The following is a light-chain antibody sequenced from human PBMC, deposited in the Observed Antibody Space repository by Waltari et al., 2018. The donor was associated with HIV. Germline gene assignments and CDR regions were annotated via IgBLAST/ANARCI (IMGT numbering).Light chain of an antibody. J-gene: IGLJ2*01. CDR3: QVWDSSSDHVV. V-gene: IGLV3-21*04. CDR1: NMGSKR. CDR2: YDS. Sequence: SYVLTQPPSVSVAPGKTARITCGGTNMGSKRGHWYQQKPGQAPLLVIYYDSARPSGIPERFSGSNSGNTATLTISRVEAGDEADYYCQVWDSSSDHVVFGGGTNLTVL.